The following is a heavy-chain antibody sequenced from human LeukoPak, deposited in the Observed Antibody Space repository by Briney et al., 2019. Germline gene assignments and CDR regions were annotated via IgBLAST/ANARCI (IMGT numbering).Heavy chain of an antibody. D-gene: IGHD6-19*01. J-gene: IGHJ4*02. Sequence: GGSLRLSCAASGFTVSSNYMSWVRQAPGKGLEWVSVIYSGGSTYYADSVKGRFIISRDNSKNTLYLQMKSLRAEDTAVYYCARDSHWYSSGQPGHFDYWGQGTLVTVSP. V-gene: IGHV3-66*01. CDR1: GFTVSSNY. CDR3: ARDSHWYSSGQPGHFDY. CDR2: IYSGGST.